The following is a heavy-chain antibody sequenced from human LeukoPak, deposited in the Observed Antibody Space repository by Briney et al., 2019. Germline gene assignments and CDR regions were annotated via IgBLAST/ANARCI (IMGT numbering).Heavy chain of an antibody. V-gene: IGHV3-13*01. CDR3: ARAGSGNRWANYGMDA. CDR2: IGTVADT. J-gene: IGHJ6*02. D-gene: IGHD1-1*01. CDR1: GFTFSSNH. Sequence: PGGSLRLSCAVSGFTFSSNHMSWVRQAPGKGLEWVSAIGTVADTYYPDSVKGRFTISRENAKNSLYLQMNSLRVGDTAVYYCARAGSGNRWANYGMDAWGQGTTVIVSS.